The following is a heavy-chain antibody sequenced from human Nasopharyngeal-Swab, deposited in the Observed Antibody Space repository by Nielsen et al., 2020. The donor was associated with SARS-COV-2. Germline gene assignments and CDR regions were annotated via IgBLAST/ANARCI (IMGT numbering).Heavy chain of an antibody. D-gene: IGHD3-22*01. J-gene: IGHJ3*02. CDR2: IYYRGST. V-gene: IGHV4-39*01. Sequence: SETLSLTCTVSRGSISSTGYYWGWIRQPPGKGLEWIGSIYYRGSTYYNPSLKSRATISVDTSKNQFSLKLSSVTAADTAVYYCARLPYYYDSSDAFDIWGQGTMVTVSS. CDR1: RGSISSTGYY. CDR3: ARLPYYYDSSDAFDI.